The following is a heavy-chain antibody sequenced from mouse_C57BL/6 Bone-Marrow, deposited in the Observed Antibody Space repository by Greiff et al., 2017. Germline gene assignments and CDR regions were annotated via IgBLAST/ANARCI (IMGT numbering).Heavy chain of an antibody. Sequence: EVHLVESGGGLVKPGGSLKLSCAASGFTFSSYAMSWVRQTPEKRLEWVATISDGGSYTYYPDNVKGRFTISRDNAKTNLYLQMSHLKSEDTAMYYCARDDYGGYAMDYWGQGTSVTASS. CDR3: ARDDYGGYAMDY. V-gene: IGHV5-4*01. CDR2: ISDGGSYT. CDR1: GFTFSSYA. J-gene: IGHJ4*01. D-gene: IGHD1-1*01.